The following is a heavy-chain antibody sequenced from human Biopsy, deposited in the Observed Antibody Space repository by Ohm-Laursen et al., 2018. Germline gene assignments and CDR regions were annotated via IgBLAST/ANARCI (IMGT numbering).Heavy chain of an antibody. Sequence: GASVKVSCKASGDTFTTSAISWVRQVPGQGLDWMGRIIPILGTVDYGQNFQGRVTIRADTSTTFLELTSLRYDDTAVYYCARGDIGGIGLDVWGLGTTVTVSS. CDR2: IIPILGTV. J-gene: IGHJ6*02. CDR3: ARGDIGGIGLDV. V-gene: IGHV1-69*04. D-gene: IGHD3-10*01. CDR1: GDTFTTSA.